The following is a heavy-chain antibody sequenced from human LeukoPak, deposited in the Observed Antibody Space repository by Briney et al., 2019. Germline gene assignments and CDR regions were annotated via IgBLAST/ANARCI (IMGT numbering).Heavy chain of an antibody. Sequence: GGSLRLSCAASGFTFSSYAMSWVRQAPGKGLEWVSAISGSGGSTYYADSVKGRFTISRDNSKNTLYLQMNSLRAEDTAVYYCAKGTTIFGVERGAFDIWGQGTMVTVSS. J-gene: IGHJ3*02. CDR1: GFTFSSYA. CDR2: ISGSGGST. V-gene: IGHV3-23*01. D-gene: IGHD3-3*01. CDR3: AKGTTIFGVERGAFDI.